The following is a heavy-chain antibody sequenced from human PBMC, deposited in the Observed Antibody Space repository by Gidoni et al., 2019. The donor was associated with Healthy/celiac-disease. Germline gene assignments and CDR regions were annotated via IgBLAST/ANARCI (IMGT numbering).Heavy chain of an antibody. Sequence: QVQLQQWGAGLLKPSETLSLTCAVYGGSFSGYYWSWIRQPPGKGLEWIGEINHSGSTTYNPSLKSRVTISVDTSKNQFSLKLSSVTAADTAVYYCARGGYSGSYYGYWGQGTLVTVSS. D-gene: IGHD1-26*01. V-gene: IGHV4-34*01. CDR2: INHSGST. CDR3: ARGGYSGSYYGY. J-gene: IGHJ4*02. CDR1: GGSFSGYY.